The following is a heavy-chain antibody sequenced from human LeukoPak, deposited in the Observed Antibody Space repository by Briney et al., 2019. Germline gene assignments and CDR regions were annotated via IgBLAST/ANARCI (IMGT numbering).Heavy chain of an antibody. CDR1: GGSISSYF. D-gene: IGHD3-9*01. Sequence: SETLSLTCTVSGGSISSYFWSWIRQPPGKGLEWIGEINHSGSTNYNPSLKSRVTISVDTSKNQFSLKLSSVTAADTAVYYCARGLDAAHYWGQGTLVTVSS. CDR2: INHSGST. J-gene: IGHJ4*02. V-gene: IGHV4-34*01. CDR3: ARGLDAAHY.